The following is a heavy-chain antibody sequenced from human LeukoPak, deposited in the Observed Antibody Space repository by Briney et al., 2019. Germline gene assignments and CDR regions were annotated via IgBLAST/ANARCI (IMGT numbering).Heavy chain of an antibody. V-gene: IGHV1-2*02. D-gene: IGHD3-9*01. J-gene: IGHJ4*02. CDR2: INPNSGGT. CDR1: GYTFTGYY. CDR3: ARLGGYDILTGYYGAPMGAFDY. Sequence: ASVKVSCKASGYTFTGYYMHWVRQAPGQGLEWMGWINPNSGGTNYAQKFQGRVTMTRDTSISTAYMELSRLRSDDTAVYYCARLGGYDILTGYYGAPMGAFDYWGQGTLVTVSS.